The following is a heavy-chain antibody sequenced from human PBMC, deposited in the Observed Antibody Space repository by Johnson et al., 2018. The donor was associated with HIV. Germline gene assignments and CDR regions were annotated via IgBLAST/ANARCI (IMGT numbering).Heavy chain of an antibody. CDR3: ARGRTQFLEGGAFDI. J-gene: IGHJ3*02. Sequence: QVQLVESGGGVVQPGRSLRLSCATSGFAFSSYAVHWVRQAPGKGLEWVAVISYDGSNKYFADSVKGRFTISRDNLNNTLYLQMNSLRTEETAVYYCARGRTQFLEGGAFDIWGQGTMVIVSS. CDR1: GFAFSSYA. CDR2: ISYDGSNK. V-gene: IGHV3-30-3*01. D-gene: IGHD3-3*01.